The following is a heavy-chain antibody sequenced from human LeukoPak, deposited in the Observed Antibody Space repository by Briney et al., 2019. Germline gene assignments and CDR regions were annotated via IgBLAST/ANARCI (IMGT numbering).Heavy chain of an antibody. Sequence: ASVKVSCKASGYTFTSYGISWVRQAPGQGLEWMGWISAYNGNTNYAQKLQGRVTMTTDTSTSTAYMELRSLRSDDTAVYYCARVMDGTTLDDYCGQGALVTVSS. J-gene: IGHJ4*02. D-gene: IGHD4-17*01. CDR1: GYTFTSYG. CDR2: ISAYNGNT. CDR3: ARVMDGTTLDDY. V-gene: IGHV1-18*01.